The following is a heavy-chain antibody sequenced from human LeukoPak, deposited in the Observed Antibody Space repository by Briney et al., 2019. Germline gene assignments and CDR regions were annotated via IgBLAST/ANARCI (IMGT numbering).Heavy chain of an antibody. V-gene: IGHV3-48*03. Sequence: GGSLRLSCAASGFTFSSYEMNWVRQAPGKGLEWVSYISSSGSTIYYADSVKGRFTISRDNAKNSLYLQMNSLKTEDTAVYYCTRGRGSRRMGYYYMDVWGKGTTVTISS. CDR3: TRGRGSRRMGYYYMDV. CDR1: GFTFSSYE. D-gene: IGHD3-10*01. CDR2: ISSSGSTI. J-gene: IGHJ6*03.